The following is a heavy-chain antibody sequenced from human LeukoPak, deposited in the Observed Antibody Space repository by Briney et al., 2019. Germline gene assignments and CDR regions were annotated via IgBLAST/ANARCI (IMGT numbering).Heavy chain of an antibody. J-gene: IGHJ4*02. V-gene: IGHV3-33*08. D-gene: IGHD3-10*01. CDR1: GFTFSSYW. CDR3: ARDYYGSGSPPYFDY. CDR2: IWYDGSNK. Sequence: PGGSLRLSCAASGFTFSSYWMSWVRQAPGKGLEWVAVIWYDGSNKYYADSVKGRFTISRDNSKNTLYLQMNSLRAEDTAVYYCARDYYGSGSPPYFDYWGQGTLVTVSS.